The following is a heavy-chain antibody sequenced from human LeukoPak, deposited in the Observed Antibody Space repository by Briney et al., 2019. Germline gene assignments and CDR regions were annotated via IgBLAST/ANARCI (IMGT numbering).Heavy chain of an antibody. D-gene: IGHD6-13*01. V-gene: IGHV3-23*01. CDR1: GFTFSSYA. Sequence: PGGSLRLSCAASGFTFSSYAMSWVRQAPGKGLEWVSAISGSGGSTYYADSVKGRFTISRDNSKNTLYLQMSSLRAEDTAVYYCAKAGYSSSWRSWFDPWGQGTLVTVSS. CDR2: ISGSGGST. J-gene: IGHJ5*02. CDR3: AKAGYSSSWRSWFDP.